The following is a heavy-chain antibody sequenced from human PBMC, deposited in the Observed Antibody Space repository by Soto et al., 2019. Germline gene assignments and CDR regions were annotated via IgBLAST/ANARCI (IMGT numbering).Heavy chain of an antibody. D-gene: IGHD3-22*01. Sequence: EVQLVESGGGLVQPGGSLRLSCAASGFTFSSYWMPWVRQAPGKGLVWVSRINSDESSTSYADSVKGRFTISRDNAKNTLYLQMNSLRAEDTAVYYCARGLKGYYGVDVWGQGTTVTVSS. V-gene: IGHV3-74*01. CDR1: GFTFSSYW. CDR3: ARGLKGYYGVDV. J-gene: IGHJ6*02. CDR2: INSDESST.